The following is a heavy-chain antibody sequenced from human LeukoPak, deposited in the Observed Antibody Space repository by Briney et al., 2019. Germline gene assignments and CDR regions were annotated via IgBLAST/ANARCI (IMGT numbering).Heavy chain of an antibody. V-gene: IGHV3-30*04. D-gene: IGHD5-24*01. Sequence: GRSLRLSCAASGFTFSSYAMHWVRQAPGKGLEWVAVISYDGSNKYYADSVKGRFTISRDNAKNSLYLQMNSLRAEDTAIYYCTRVGYIDEGIDYWGQGTLVTVSS. J-gene: IGHJ4*02. CDR3: TRVGYIDEGIDY. CDR1: GFTFSSYA. CDR2: ISYDGSNK.